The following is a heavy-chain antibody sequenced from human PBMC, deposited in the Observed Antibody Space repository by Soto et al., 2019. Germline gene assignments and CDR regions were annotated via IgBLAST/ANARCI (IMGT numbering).Heavy chain of an antibody. D-gene: IGHD3-10*01. CDR1: GFTFSSYA. Sequence: PVGSLRLSCAASGFTFSSYAMSWVRQAPGKGLEWVSAITYSGDSTNYADSVKGRFTISRDNSKNTLYLQMNSLRAEDTAVYYCAKDQLRIMIRGIIPEIWGQGTLVTVSS. J-gene: IGHJ4*02. V-gene: IGHV3-23*01. CDR2: ITYSGDST. CDR3: AKDQLRIMIRGIIPEI.